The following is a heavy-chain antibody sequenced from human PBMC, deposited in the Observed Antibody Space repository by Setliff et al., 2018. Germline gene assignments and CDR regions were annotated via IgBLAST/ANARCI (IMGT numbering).Heavy chain of an antibody. V-gene: IGHV1-69*13. CDR3: ARGYQVTPPRADAFDI. D-gene: IGHD2-2*01. CDR2: IIPLFGTT. CDR1: GGNFNNYA. J-gene: IGHJ3*02. Sequence: ASVKVSCKASGGNFNNYAINWVRQAPGQGLEWVGRIIPLFGTTNVAQEFQGRVTMTADESTETTYMDLTSLRSEDTAVYYCARGYQVTPPRADAFDIWGQGTLVTVS.